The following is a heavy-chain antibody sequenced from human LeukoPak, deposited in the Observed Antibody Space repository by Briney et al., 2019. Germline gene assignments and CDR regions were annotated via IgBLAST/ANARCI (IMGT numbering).Heavy chain of an antibody. J-gene: IGHJ4*02. CDR3: ARRTGEGSSDY. CDR2: IYPGDSDT. V-gene: IGHV5-51*01. Sequence: GESLKISCKGSGYSFTSYWIGWVRQMPGKGLEWMGIIYPGDSDTRYSPSFQGQVTISADKSINTAYVQWSSLEASDTAIYYCARRTGEGSSDYWGQGTLVTVSS. CDR1: GYSFTSYW. D-gene: IGHD6-6*01.